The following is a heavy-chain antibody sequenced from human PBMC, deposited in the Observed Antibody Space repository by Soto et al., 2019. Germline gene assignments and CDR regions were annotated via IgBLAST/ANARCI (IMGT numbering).Heavy chain of an antibody. Sequence: QVQLVESGGGVVQPGRSLRLSCAASGFTFSSYAMHWVRQAPGKGLKWVAVISYDGSNEYYADSVKGRFTISRDNSKNTLYLQMNSLRAEDTAVYYYARERGSYSSAVVDYWGQGTLVTVSS. D-gene: IGHD1-26*01. J-gene: IGHJ4*02. V-gene: IGHV3-30-3*01. CDR3: ARERGSYSSAVVDY. CDR2: ISYDGSNE. CDR1: GFTFSSYA.